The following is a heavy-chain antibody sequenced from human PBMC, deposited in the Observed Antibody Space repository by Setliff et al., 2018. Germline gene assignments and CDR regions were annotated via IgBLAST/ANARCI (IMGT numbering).Heavy chain of an antibody. CDR3: ARDRFYNSWSGTSITAPHDAFDI. CDR2: TIPMFGST. J-gene: IGHJ3*02. Sequence: SVKVSCKASGDTFRSYGISWVRQAPGQGLEWMGGTIPMFGSTTYAQKFQGRVTMTSDTSTNTVYLEVSSLRSEDTAVYFCARDRFYNSWSGTSITAPHDAFDIWGQGTMVTVSS. V-gene: IGHV1-69*05. D-gene: IGHD3-3*01. CDR1: GDTFRSYG.